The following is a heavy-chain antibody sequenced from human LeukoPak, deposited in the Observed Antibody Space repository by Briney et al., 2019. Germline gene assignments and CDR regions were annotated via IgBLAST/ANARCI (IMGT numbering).Heavy chain of an antibody. D-gene: IGHD4/OR15-4a*01. CDR2: ISAYNGNT. J-gene: IGHJ4*02. CDR3: ARALGDGAVDY. Sequence: GASVKVSCKASGYTFTSYGISWVRQAPGQGLEWMGWISAYNGNTNYAQKLQGRVTMTRNTSISTAYMELSSLRSEDTAVYYCARALGDGAVDYWGQGTLVTVSS. V-gene: IGHV1-18*01. CDR1: GYTFTSYG.